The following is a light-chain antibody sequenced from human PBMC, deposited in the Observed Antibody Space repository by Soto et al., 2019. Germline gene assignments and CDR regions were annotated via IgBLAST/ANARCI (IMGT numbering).Light chain of an antibody. Sequence: QSALTQPDSVSGSPGQSITISWTGTSNDFGSYNPVSWYQQHPGEVPKLMIYEDVQRPSGVSNRFSGSKSGHTASLTISGLQAEDEADYYCCSYAGSNTYVFGTGTKLTVL. V-gene: IGLV2-23*01. CDR1: SNDFGSYNP. J-gene: IGLJ1*01. CDR3: CSYAGSNTYV. CDR2: EDV.